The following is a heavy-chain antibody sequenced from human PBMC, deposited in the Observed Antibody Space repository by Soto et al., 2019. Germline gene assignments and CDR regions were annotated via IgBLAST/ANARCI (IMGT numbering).Heavy chain of an antibody. J-gene: IGHJ4*02. CDR2: IYTGGNT. Sequence: QLQESGPGLVKPSETLSLTCNVSGRSMISYYWSWIRQPAGKGLEWIGRIYTGGNTNYNPSLKSRVTMSVYTSKSQYSLSLTSVTAADTAVYYCAREGDDRHFFFDSWGQGTLVTVSS. CDR1: GRSMISYY. CDR3: AREGDDRHFFFDS. D-gene: IGHD3-3*02. V-gene: IGHV4-4*07.